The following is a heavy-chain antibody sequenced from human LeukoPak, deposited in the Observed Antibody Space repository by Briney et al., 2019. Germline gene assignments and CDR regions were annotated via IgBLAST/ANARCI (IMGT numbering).Heavy chain of an antibody. V-gene: IGHV3-11*01. CDR1: GFTFSDYY. J-gene: IGHJ5*02. CDR3: ATDGAGFDP. Sequence: PGGSLRLSCAASGFTFSDYYMSWIRQAPGKGLEWLSYINIGGTNTHYADSVKGRFTISRDNAKKSLYLQMNNLRAEDTAIYYCATDGAGFDPWGQGVLVTVSS. CDR2: INIGGTNT.